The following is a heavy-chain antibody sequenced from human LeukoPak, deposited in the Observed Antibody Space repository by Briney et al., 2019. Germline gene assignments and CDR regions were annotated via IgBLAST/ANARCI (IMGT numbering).Heavy chain of an antibody. CDR1: GFTFSSYA. CDR3: TRRHDYGDYFYYYMDV. D-gene: IGHD4-17*01. J-gene: IGHJ6*03. Sequence: PGGSLRLSCAASGFTFSSYAMNWVRQAPGKGLEWVGRIRSKANSYATAYAASVKGRFTISRDDSKNTAYLQMNSLKTEDTAVYYCTRRHDYGDYFYYYMDVWGKGTTVTVSS. V-gene: IGHV3-73*01. CDR2: IRSKANSYAT.